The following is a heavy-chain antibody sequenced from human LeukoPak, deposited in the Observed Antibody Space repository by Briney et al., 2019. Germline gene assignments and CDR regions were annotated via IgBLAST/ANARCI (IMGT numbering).Heavy chain of an antibody. Sequence: SETLSLTCTVSGGSISSYYWRWIRQPPGKGLEWIGYIYYSGSTNYNPSLKSRVTISVDTSKNQFSLKLSSVTAADTAVYYCARGGGVGATDYWGQGTLVTVSS. CDR3: ARGGGVGATDY. D-gene: IGHD1-26*01. CDR2: IYYSGST. J-gene: IGHJ4*02. CDR1: GGSISSYY. V-gene: IGHV4-59*01.